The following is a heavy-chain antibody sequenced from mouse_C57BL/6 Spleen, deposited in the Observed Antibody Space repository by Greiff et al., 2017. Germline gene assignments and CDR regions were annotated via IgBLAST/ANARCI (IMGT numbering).Heavy chain of an antibody. V-gene: IGHV1-64*01. Sequence: QVQLQQPGAELVKPGASVKLSCKASGYTFTSYWMHWVKQRPGQGLEWIGMIHPNSGSTNYNEKFKSKATLTVDKSSSTAYMQLSSLTSEDSAVYCCARGGSSYDAMDYWGQGTSVTVAS. CDR1: GYTFTSYW. CDR2: IHPNSGST. CDR3: ARGGSSYDAMDY. J-gene: IGHJ4*01. D-gene: IGHD1-1*01.